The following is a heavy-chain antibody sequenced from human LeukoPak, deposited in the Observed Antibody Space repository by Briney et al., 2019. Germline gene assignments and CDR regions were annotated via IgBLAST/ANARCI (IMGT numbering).Heavy chain of an antibody. CDR1: GGTFSSYA. D-gene: IGHD6-13*01. J-gene: IGHJ5*02. CDR3: ARIAAAGSFDWFDP. Sequence: ASVKVSCKASGGTFSSYAISWVRQAPGQGLEWVGGIIPIFGTANYAQKFQGRVTITTDESTSTAYMELSSLRSEDTAVYYCARIAAAGSFDWFDPWGQGTLVTVSS. CDR2: IIPIFGTA. V-gene: IGHV1-69*05.